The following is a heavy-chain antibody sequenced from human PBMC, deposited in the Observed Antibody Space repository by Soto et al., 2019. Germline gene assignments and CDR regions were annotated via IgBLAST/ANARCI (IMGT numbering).Heavy chain of an antibody. CDR3: ARGDCSSTSCYVLY. J-gene: IGHJ4*02. CDR2: IYYSGST. V-gene: IGHV4-59*12. D-gene: IGHD2-2*01. Sequence: PSETLSLTCTVSGGSISSYYWSWIRQPPGKGLEWIGYIYYSGSTNYNPSLKSRVTISVDTSKNQFSLKLNSVTAADTAVYYCARGDCSSTSCYVLYWGLGTLVTVSS. CDR1: GGSISSYY.